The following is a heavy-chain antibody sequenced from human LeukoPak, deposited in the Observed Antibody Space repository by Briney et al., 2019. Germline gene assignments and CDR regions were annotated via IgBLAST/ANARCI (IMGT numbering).Heavy chain of an antibody. CDR1: GASFDNSYC. V-gene: IGHV4-39*01. CDR3: ARGSDDYKLGNY. D-gene: IGHD4/OR15-4a*01. J-gene: IGHJ4*02. CDR2: IYSSEFT. Sequence: SETLSLSCTVSGASFDNSYCWTWVRQPPGERPEWIGTIYSSEFTYYSPSLRSRVTISADTSKHLFSLRLTSVTAADTAVYYCARGSDDYKLGNYWGQGILVTVSS.